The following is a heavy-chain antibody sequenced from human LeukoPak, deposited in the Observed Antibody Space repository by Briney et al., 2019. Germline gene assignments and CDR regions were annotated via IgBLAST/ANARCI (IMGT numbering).Heavy chain of an antibody. Sequence: GRSLRLSCAASGFTFDDYAMHWVRQAPGKGLEWVSGISWNSGSIGYADSAKGRFTISRDNAKNSLYLQMNSLRAEDTAVYYCARDPASGIAAARYKYFDYWGQGTLVTVSS. CDR2: ISWNSGSI. CDR1: GFTFDDYA. J-gene: IGHJ4*02. V-gene: IGHV3-9*01. D-gene: IGHD6-13*01. CDR3: ARDPASGIAAARYKYFDY.